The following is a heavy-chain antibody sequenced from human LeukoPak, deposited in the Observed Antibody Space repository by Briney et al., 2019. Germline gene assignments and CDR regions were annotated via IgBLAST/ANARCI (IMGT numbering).Heavy chain of an antibody. CDR3: ARLALQEVGATQTYYLDY. D-gene: IGHD1-26*01. V-gene: IGHV4-39*07. J-gene: IGHJ4*02. CDR2: IHYSGDT. CDR1: GGSISRSTYY. Sequence: SETLSLTCIVSGGSISRSTYYWGWIRQPPGKGLEWIGSIHYSGDTYYNPSLKSRVTISVDTSKIQFSLKLSSVTAADTAVYYCARLALQEVGATQTYYLDYWGQGTLVTVSS.